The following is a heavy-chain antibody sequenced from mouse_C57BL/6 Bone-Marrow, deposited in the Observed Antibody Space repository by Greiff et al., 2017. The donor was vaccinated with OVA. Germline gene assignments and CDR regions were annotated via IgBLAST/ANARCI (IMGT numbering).Heavy chain of an antibody. CDR1: GYTFTSYW. V-gene: IGHV1-55*01. J-gene: IGHJ4*01. CDR3: TRGYSNYYAMDY. CDR2: IYPGSGST. Sequence: VQLQQPGAELVKPGASVKMSCKASGYTFTSYWITWVKQRPGQGLEWIGDIYPGSGSTNYNEKFKSKATLTVDKSSSTAYMELRSLTSEDSAVYYCTRGYSNYYAMDYWGQGTSVTVSS. D-gene: IGHD2-5*01.